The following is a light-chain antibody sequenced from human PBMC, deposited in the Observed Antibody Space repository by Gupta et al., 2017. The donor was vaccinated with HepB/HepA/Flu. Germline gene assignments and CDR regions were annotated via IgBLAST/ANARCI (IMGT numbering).Light chain of an antibody. CDR2: DVT. CDR3: CSYAGSYTGV. J-gene: IGLJ2*01. V-gene: IGLV2-11*01. Sequence: QSALTQPPSVSGSPDRSVTISCTGPSSDVGGYNYVSWYQQHPVKAPKLIIYDVTKRPSGVPDRCSGSKSGNTASLTISGLQAEDEADYHCCSYAGSYTGVFGGGTKLTVL. CDR1: SSDVGGYNY.